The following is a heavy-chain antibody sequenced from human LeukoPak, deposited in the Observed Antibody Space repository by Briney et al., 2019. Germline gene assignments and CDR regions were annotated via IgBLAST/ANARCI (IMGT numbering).Heavy chain of an antibody. D-gene: IGHD2-2*03. V-gene: IGHV3-48*03. CDR1: GFTFSSYE. CDR3: ARGGGYCSSTSCYGGDFDY. J-gene: IGHJ4*02. CDR2: ISSSGSTI. Sequence: PGGSLRLSCAASGFTFSSYEMNWVRQAPGKGLEWVSYISSSGSTIYYADSVKGRFTISRDNAKNSLYLQMNSLRAEDTAVYYCARGGGYCSSTSCYGGDFDYWGQGTLVTVSS.